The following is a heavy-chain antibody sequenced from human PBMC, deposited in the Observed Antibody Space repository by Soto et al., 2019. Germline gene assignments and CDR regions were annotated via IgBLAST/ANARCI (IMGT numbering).Heavy chain of an antibody. D-gene: IGHD2-21*02. CDR2: ISGSGGST. V-gene: IGHV3-23*01. Sequence: GGSLRLSCAASGFTFSSYAMSWVRQAPGKGLEWVSAISGSGGSTYYADSVKGRFTISRDNSKNTLYLQMNSLRAEDTAVYYCAKDSKRDAYCGGDCYINYYGMDVWGQGTTVTVSS. CDR3: AKDSKRDAYCGGDCYINYYGMDV. CDR1: GFTFSSYA. J-gene: IGHJ6*02.